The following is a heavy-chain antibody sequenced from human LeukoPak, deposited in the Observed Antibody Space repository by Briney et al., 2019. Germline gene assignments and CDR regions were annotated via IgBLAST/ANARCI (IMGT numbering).Heavy chain of an antibody. Sequence: ASVKVSCKASGYTFTSYAMHWVRQAPGQRLEWMGWINAGNGNTKYSQEFQGRVTITRDTSASTAYMELSSLRSEDTAVYYCARPRRSYSSSWYYFDYWGQGTLVTVSS. CDR3: ARPRRSYSSSWYYFDY. CDR1: GYTFTSYA. CDR2: INAGNGNT. V-gene: IGHV1-3*03. D-gene: IGHD6-13*01. J-gene: IGHJ4*02.